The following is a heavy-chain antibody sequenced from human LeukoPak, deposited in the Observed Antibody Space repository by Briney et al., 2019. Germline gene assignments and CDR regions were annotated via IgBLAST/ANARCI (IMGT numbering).Heavy chain of an antibody. Sequence: SETLSLTRTVSGGSISSYYWSWIRQPPGKGLEWIGSIYYSGFTYYSPSLKSRVTMSVDTSKNQFSLKLSSVTAADTAVYYCARSYDFWSGYLFDYWGQGTLVTVSS. J-gene: IGHJ4*02. CDR1: GGSISSYY. D-gene: IGHD3-3*01. V-gene: IGHV4-59*01. CDR2: IYYSGFT. CDR3: ARSYDFWSGYLFDY.